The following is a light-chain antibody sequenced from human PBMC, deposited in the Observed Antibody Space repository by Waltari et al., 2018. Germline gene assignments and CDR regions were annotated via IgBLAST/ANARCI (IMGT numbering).Light chain of an antibody. CDR2: GTS. CDR1: QSVSRIS. V-gene: IGKV3-20*01. CDR3: QQYDGSVLT. J-gene: IGKJ4*01. Sequence: IVLTQSPDTLSLSPGERATLSCRASQSVSRISLVWLQQKPGQAPRLVMYGTSSRATGFPDRFSGSGSGTDFSLTISRLEPEDFAMYYCQQYDGSVLTFGGGTKVEL.